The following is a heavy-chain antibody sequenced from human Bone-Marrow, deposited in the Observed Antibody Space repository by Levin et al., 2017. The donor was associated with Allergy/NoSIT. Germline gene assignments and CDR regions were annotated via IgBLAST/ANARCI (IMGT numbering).Heavy chain of an antibody. V-gene: IGHV4-59*01. CDR2: ISYSGNT. J-gene: IGHJ5*02. CDR1: GDSINPYY. Sequence: SETLSLTCTVSGDSINPYYWSWIRQSPEKGLEWIGCISYSGNTYYNPSLKSRITMSVDTSKSQFSLNLSSMTAADTAIYYCAKGYFDTTASSNYFDPWGRGVLVTVSS. D-gene: IGHD3-22*01. CDR3: AKGYFDTTASSNYFDP.